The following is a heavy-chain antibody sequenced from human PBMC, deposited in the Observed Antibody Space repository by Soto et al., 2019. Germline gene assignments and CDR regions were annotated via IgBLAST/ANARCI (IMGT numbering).Heavy chain of an antibody. CDR2: IYYSGST. D-gene: IGHD5-12*01. V-gene: IGHV4-39*01. CDR1: GGSISSSSYY. Sequence: KPSETLSLTCTVSGGSISSSSYYWGWIRQPPGKGLEWIGSIYYSGSTYYNPSLKSRVTISVDTSKNQFSLKLSSVTAADTAVYYCARMKCGYVEAYDIWGQGTMVTGSS. J-gene: IGHJ3*02. CDR3: ARMKCGYVEAYDI.